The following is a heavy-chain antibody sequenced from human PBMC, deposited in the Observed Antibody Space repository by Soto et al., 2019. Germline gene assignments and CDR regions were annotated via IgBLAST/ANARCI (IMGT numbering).Heavy chain of an antibody. CDR2: INTYNGNT. CDR1: GYIFTNYG. D-gene: IGHD3-16*01. V-gene: IGHV1-18*01. Sequence: QVQLVQSGAAVKNPGASVKVSCKTSGYIFTNYGIGWARQAPGQGLEWMGWINTYNGNTNYAQNLQGRLTLTTDTSTSTAYMGLRSLRSNDTAIYYCAMVDVYVTPSPQDVWGQGTTVNVSS. CDR3: AMVDVYVTPSPQDV. J-gene: IGHJ6*02.